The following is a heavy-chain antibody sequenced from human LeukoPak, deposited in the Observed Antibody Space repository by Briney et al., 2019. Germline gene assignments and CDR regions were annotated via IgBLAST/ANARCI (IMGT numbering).Heavy chain of an antibody. V-gene: IGHV3-73*01. D-gene: IGHD3-3*01. CDR2: IRSKANSYAT. Sequence: GGSLRLSCAASGFTFSGSAMHWVRQASGKGLEWVGRIRSKANSYATAYAASVKGRFTISRDDSKNTAYLQMNSLKTEDTAVYYCTRHVNDFWSGYYHDYWGQGTLVTVSS. J-gene: IGHJ4*02. CDR3: TRHVNDFWSGYYHDY. CDR1: GFTFSGSA.